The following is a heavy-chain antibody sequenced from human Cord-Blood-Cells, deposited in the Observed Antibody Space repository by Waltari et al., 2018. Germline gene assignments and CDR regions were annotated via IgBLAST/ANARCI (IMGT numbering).Heavy chain of an antibody. J-gene: IGHJ4*02. CDR2: ISWNSGSI. CDR1: GFTFDDYA. CDR3: AKAYSSSWYTETFDY. Sequence: EVQLVESGGGLVQPGRSLRLSCAASGFTFDDYAMHWVRQAPGKGLEWVSGISWNSGSIGYADSVKGRFTISRDNSKNSLYLQMNSLRAEDTALYYCAKAYSSSWYTETFDYWGQGTLVTVSS. V-gene: IGHV3-9*01. D-gene: IGHD6-13*01.